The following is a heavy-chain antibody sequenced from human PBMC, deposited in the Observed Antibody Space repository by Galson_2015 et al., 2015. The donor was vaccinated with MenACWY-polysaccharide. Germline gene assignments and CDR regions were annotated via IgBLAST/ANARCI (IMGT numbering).Heavy chain of an antibody. J-gene: IGHJ4*02. CDR2: IYSGGST. CDR3: ARLAVDNYFDY. CDR1: AFTVSSNH. Sequence: SLRLSCAASAFTVSSNHTSWVRQAPGKGLEWVSVIYSGGSTYYADSVKGRFTISRDNSKNTLYLQMNRLRAEDTALYYCARLAVDNYFDYWGQGTLVAVSS. D-gene: IGHD6-19*01. V-gene: IGHV3-66*01.